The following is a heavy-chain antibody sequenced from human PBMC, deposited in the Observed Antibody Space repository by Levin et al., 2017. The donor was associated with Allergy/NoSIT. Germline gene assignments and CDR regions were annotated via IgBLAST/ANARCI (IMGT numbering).Heavy chain of an antibody. D-gene: IGHD6-25*01. CDR3: AKDQAFIAAGEPYYYYGMDV. CDR2: ISYDGSNK. CDR1: GFTFSSYG. V-gene: IGHV3-30*18. J-gene: IGHJ6*02. Sequence: QAGGSLRLSCAASGFTFSSYGMHWVRQAPGKGLEWVAVISYDGSNKYYADSVKGRFTISRDNSKNTLYLQMNSLRAEDTAVYYCAKDQAFIAAGEPYYYYGMDVWGQGTTVTVSS.